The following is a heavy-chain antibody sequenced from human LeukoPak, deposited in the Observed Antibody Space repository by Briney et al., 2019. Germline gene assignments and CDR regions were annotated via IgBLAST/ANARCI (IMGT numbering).Heavy chain of an antibody. CDR1: GFIFSSYA. CDR2: IWYDGSNK. Sequence: GGSLRLSCVASGFIFSSYAMHWVRQAPGKGLEWVAVIWYDGSNKYYADSVKGRFTISRDNSKNTLYLQMNSLRAEDTAVYYCARDLITMVRGVNIDDYWGQGTQVTVSS. V-gene: IGHV3-33*08. CDR3: ARDLITMVRGVNIDDY. D-gene: IGHD3-10*01. J-gene: IGHJ4*02.